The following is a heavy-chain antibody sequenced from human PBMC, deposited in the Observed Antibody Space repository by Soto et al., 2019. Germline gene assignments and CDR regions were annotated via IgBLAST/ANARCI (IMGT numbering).Heavy chain of an antibody. CDR2: IYYSGST. V-gene: IGHV4-39*01. D-gene: IGHD5-18*01. J-gene: IGHJ4*02. CDR3: VVYSYRTYHFDN. CDR1: GASISTSSDY. Sequence: QLQLQESGPGLVKSSETLSLTCSVSGASISTSSDYWGWIRQPPGKGLEWIGKIYYSGSTQYNPSVKSRVTISVDTSRNQFSLKLSSVTAADTAVYYCVVYSYRTYHFDNWGQGTLVTVSP.